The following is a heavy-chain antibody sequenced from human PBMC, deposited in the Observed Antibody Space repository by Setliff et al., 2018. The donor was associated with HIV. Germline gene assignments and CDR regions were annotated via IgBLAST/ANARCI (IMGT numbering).Heavy chain of an antibody. CDR3: ARNYYDSSGYYGY. CDR1: GYTFSGYY. D-gene: IGHD3-22*01. CDR2: INPNSGGT. V-gene: IGHV1-2*02. J-gene: IGHJ4*02. Sequence: ASVKVSCKASGYTFSGYYMHWVRQAPGQGLEWMGWINPNSGGTNCAQKFQGRVTMTRDTYISTAYMELSRLRSDDTAVYYCARNYYDSSGYYGYWGQGTLVTVSS.